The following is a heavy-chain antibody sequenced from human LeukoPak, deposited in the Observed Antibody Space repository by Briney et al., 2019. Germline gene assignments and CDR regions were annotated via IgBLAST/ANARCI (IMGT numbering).Heavy chain of an antibody. J-gene: IGHJ4*02. CDR2: IYYSGST. Sequence: SETLSLTCTVSGGSMNNYYWTWMRQPPGKGLEWIGSIYYSGSTYYNPSLKSRVTISVDTSKNQFSLKLSSVTAADTAVYYCSHDSTGYRDYWGQGTLVTVSS. V-gene: IGHV4-59*05. CDR3: SHDSTGYRDY. CDR1: GGSMNNYY. D-gene: IGHD3-22*01.